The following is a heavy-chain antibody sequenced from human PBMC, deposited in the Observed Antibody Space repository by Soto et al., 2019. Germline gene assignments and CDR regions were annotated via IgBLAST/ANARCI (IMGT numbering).Heavy chain of an antibody. V-gene: IGHV3-33*01. CDR2: IWYDGSNK. J-gene: IGHJ4*02. Sequence: GGSLRLSCAASGFTFSSYGIHWVRQAPGKGLEWVAVIWYDGSNKYYADSVKGRFTISRDNSKNTLYLQMNSLRAEDTAVYYCARARSIAARPEANFDYWGQGTLVTVSS. D-gene: IGHD6-6*01. CDR1: GFTFSSYG. CDR3: ARARSIAARPEANFDY.